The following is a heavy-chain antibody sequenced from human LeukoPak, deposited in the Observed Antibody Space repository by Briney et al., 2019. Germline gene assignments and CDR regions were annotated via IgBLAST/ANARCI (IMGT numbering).Heavy chain of an antibody. D-gene: IGHD3-10*01. J-gene: IGHJ4*02. Sequence: ASVKVSCKASGYTFTSYGFSWGRQAPGQGLEWMGLISAYNGNTNYAQKLQGRVTMTTDTSTTTAYMELRRLRSDDTAMYYCARLGGGAHYYGSGNYRTMSYFDYWGQGTLVTVSS. CDR1: GYTFTSYG. CDR3: ARLGGGAHYYGSGNYRTMSYFDY. CDR2: ISAYNGNT. V-gene: IGHV1-18*01.